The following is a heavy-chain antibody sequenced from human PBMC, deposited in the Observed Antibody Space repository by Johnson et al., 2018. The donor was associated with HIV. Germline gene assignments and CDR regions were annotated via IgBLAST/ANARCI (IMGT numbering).Heavy chain of an antibody. CDR2: IKSKTDGETI. D-gene: IGHD1-26*01. CDR1: GFTFPNAW. V-gene: IGHV3-15*01. Sequence: VQLVESGGGVVRPGESLRLSCAASGFTFPNAWMHWVRQAPGEGLAWVGRIKSKTDGETIDYAAPVKGRFTISRDDSKNTLYLQMNSLKTEDMAVYYCTTDVPGGPYYNAFDIWGQGTMVTVSS. J-gene: IGHJ3*02. CDR3: TTDVPGGPYYNAFDI.